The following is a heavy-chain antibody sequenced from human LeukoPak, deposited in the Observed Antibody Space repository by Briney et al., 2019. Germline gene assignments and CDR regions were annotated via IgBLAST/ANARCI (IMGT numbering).Heavy chain of an antibody. D-gene: IGHD3-22*01. CDR1: GGSFSGYY. Sequence: PSETLSLTCAVYGGSFSGYYWSWIRQPPGKGLEWIGETNHSGSTNYNPSLKSRVTISVDTSKNQFSLKLSSVTAADTAVYYFARGGGDYYDSSGYYYVNVDYWGQGTLVTVSS. V-gene: IGHV4-34*01. CDR3: ARGGGDYYDSSGYYYVNVDY. CDR2: TNHSGST. J-gene: IGHJ4*02.